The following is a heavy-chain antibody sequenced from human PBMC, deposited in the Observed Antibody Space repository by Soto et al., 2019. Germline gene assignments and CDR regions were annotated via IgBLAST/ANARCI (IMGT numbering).Heavy chain of an antibody. D-gene: IGHD3-3*01. Sequence: GSLRLSCAASGFTFSSYGMHWVRQAPGKGLEWVAVISYDGSNKYYADSVKGRFTISRDNSKNTLYLQMNSLRAEDTAVYYFAKDVLRFLEWLAFYGMDVWGQGTTVTVSS. V-gene: IGHV3-30*18. J-gene: IGHJ6*02. CDR2: ISYDGSNK. CDR3: AKDVLRFLEWLAFYGMDV. CDR1: GFTFSSYG.